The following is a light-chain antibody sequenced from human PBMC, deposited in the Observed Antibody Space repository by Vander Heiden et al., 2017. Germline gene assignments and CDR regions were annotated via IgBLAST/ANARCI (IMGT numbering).Light chain of an antibody. CDR1: PSLSNY. J-gene: IGKJ2*01. V-gene: IGKV3-11*01. CDR2: DAS. CDR3: QQRSNWPPGMYT. Sequence: EIVFTQSPPTLSLSPGERATLPCRASPSLSNYFARYQQKPGQAPRLLIYDASNRATGIPARFSGSGSGTDFTLTISSIKPEDFAVYYCQQRSNWPPGMYTFGQGTKLEIK.